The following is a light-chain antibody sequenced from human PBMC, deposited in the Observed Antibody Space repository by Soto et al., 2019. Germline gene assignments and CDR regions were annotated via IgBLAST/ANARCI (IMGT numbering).Light chain of an antibody. CDR3: SSYTSSSTYV. CDR2: DVS. J-gene: IGLJ1*01. Sequence: QSALTQPPSVSGSPGQSVAISCNGTSSDVGSYNRVSWYQQSPGTAPKLMIYDVSNRPSGVPDRFSGSKSGNTASLTISGLQAEDEAEYYCSSYTSSSTYVFGTGTKLTVL. V-gene: IGLV2-18*02. CDR1: SSDVGSYNR.